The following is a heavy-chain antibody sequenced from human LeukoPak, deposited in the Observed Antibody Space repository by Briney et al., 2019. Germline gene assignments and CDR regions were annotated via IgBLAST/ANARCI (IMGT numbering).Heavy chain of an antibody. V-gene: IGHV1-46*01. CDR2: INPSGGST. CDR3: ARCCLSGSGRYKSAFDI. D-gene: IGHD3-10*01. CDR1: GYTFTSYY. J-gene: IGHJ3*02. Sequence: ASVKVSCKASGYTFTSYYMHWVRQAPGQGLEWMGIINPSGGSTSYAQKFQGRVTMTRDPSTRTVYMELSSLRSEDTAVYYCARCCLSGSGRYKSAFDIWGQGTMVTVSS.